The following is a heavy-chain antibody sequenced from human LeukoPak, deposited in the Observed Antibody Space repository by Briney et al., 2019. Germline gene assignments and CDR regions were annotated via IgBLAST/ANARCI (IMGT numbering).Heavy chain of an antibody. CDR3: ARVKGGIAAAGNYFDY. Sequence: PGGSLRLSCAASGFTFSSYAMHWVRQGPGEGLEWVALVSYDGGSKYYADSVKGRITISRDNSKNTLHLQMNSLRTEDTAVYYCARVKGGIAAAGNYFDYWGQGTLVTVSS. CDR1: GFTFSSYA. J-gene: IGHJ4*02. CDR2: VSYDGGSK. V-gene: IGHV3-30-3*01. D-gene: IGHD6-13*01.